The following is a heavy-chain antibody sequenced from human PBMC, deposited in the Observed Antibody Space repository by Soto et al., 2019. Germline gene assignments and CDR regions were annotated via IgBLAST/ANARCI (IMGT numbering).Heavy chain of an antibody. Sequence: PGGSLRLSCAASGFTFSSYAMSWVRQAPGKGLEWVSAISGSGGSTYYADSVKGRFTISRDNSKNTLYLQMNSLRAEDTAVYYCAKVSYYDSSGYYDYWGQGTLVTVSS. CDR2: ISGSGGST. J-gene: IGHJ4*02. CDR3: AKVSYYDSSGYYDY. CDR1: GFTFSSYA. V-gene: IGHV3-23*01. D-gene: IGHD3-22*01.